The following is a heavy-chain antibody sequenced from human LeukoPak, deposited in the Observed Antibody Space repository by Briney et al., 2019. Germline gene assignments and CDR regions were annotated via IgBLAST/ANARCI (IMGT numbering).Heavy chain of an antibody. J-gene: IGHJ3*02. CDR2: VFYTGST. CDR3: ARKSVAVRDAFDI. D-gene: IGHD6-19*01. CDR1: SGSISRYY. V-gene: IGHV4-59*01. Sequence: KPSETLSLTCTVSSGSISRYYWSWIRQPPGKGLDWIGYVFYTGSTYYNPSLQSRVTISVDTSKNQFSLKLNSVTAADTAMYSCARKSVAVRDAFDIWGQGTVVTVSS.